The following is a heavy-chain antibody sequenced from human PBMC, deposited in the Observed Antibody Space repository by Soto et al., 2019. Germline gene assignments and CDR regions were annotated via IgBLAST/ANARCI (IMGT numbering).Heavy chain of an antibody. V-gene: IGHV2-70*11. CDR1: GFSLSTSGMC. D-gene: IGHD6-13*01. CDR2: IDWDDDK. J-gene: IGHJ4*02. Sequence: SGPTLVNPTQTLTLTCTFSGFSLSTSGMCVSWIRQPPGKALEWLARIDWDDDKYYSTSLKTRLTISKDTSKNQVVLTMTNMDPVDTATYYCARIRFQGIAAPGPVYWGPGPRVTDPS. CDR3: ARIRFQGIAAPGPVY.